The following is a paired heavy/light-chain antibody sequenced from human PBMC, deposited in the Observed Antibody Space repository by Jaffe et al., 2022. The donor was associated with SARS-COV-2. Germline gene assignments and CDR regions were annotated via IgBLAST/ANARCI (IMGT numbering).Heavy chain of an antibody. J-gene: IGHJ4*02. CDR3: AREGDVVIVDYFDS. Sequence: QVQLMESGGGVVRPGRALRLTCRASGFIFRNYAIHWVRQAPGKGLEWVAYISSDGKKTNYADSMEGRFIISRDNSENTVDLRLNSLGVEDTAVYYCAREGDVVIVDYFDSWGQGTLVTVSS. V-gene: IGHV3-33*01. D-gene: IGHD2-2*01. CDR1: GFIFRNYA. CDR2: ISSDGKKT.
Light chain of an antibody. CDR3: CSYAGTYSWV. Sequence: QSALTQPRSVSGSPGQSVTISCTGTNSDVGAYDSVSWYQQYPGRPPKFLIYDVNKGASGVPDRFSGSKSGNTAFLTISGLRADDEADYYCCSYAGTYSWVFGGGTKVTVL. CDR2: DVN. CDR1: NSDVGAYDS. J-gene: IGLJ3*02. V-gene: IGLV2-11*01.